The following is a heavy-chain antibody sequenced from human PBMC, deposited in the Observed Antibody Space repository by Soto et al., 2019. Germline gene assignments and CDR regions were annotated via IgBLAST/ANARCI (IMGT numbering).Heavy chain of an antibody. D-gene: IGHD1-1*01. V-gene: IGHV3-23*01. J-gene: IGHJ4*02. CDR1: GFTFSSYA. Sequence: HPGGSLRLSCAASGFTFSSYAISWVRQAPGKGLEWVSAISGSGGSTYYADSVKGRFTISRDNSKNTLYLQMNSLRAEDTAVYYCAKDLHPGTTAFLDYWGQGTLVTVSS. CDR2: ISGSGGST. CDR3: AKDLHPGTTAFLDY.